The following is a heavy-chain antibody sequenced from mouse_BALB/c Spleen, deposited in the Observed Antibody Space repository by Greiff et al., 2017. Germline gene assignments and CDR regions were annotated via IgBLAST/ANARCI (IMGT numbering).Heavy chain of an antibody. J-gene: IGHJ4*01. CDR2: IDPANGNT. V-gene: IGHV14-3*02. CDR1: GFNIKDTY. D-gene: IGHD1-1*01. CDR3: ARVLTGAMDY. Sequence: VQLKQSGAELVKPGASVKLSCTASGFNIKDTYMHWVKQRPEQGLEWIGRIDPANGNTKYDPKFQGKATITADTSSNTAYLQLSSLTSEVTAVYYCARVLTGAMDYWGQGTSVTVSS.